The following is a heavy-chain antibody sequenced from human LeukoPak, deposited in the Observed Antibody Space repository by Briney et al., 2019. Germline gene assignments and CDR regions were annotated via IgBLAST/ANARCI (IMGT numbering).Heavy chain of an antibody. CDR2: NIPIFGIA. CDR1: GGTFISYA. V-gene: IGHV1-69*04. D-gene: IGHD1-26*01. CDR3: SGDIVAAKEGVDY. Sequence: GVSVKVACKAAGGTFISYAISWLRQAPRQGLEWMGRNIPIFGIANYAQKLQGRVTITAHKPTSTAFMEQSSLRSEDTGVYYCSGDIVAAKEGVDYWGQGTLVTVSS. J-gene: IGHJ4*02.